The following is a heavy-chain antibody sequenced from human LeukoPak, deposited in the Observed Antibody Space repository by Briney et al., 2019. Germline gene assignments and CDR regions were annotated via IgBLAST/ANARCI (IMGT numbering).Heavy chain of an antibody. CDR1: GFTFSDHY. V-gene: IGHV3-72*01. CDR2: TRDKANSYTT. D-gene: IGHD5-12*01. CDR3: ARGDGYDRRSFDY. J-gene: IGHJ4*02. Sequence: GGSLRLSCAASGFTFSDHYMDWVRQAPGKGLEWVGRTRDKANSYTTEYAASVKGRFTISRDASKTSLYLQMNSLKTEDTAEYYCARGDGYDRRSFDYWGQGTLVTVSS.